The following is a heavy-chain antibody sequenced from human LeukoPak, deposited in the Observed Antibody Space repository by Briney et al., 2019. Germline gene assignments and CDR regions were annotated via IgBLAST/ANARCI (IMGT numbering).Heavy chain of an antibody. CDR2: RYYSGST. J-gene: IGHJ4*02. D-gene: IGHD2-2*01. CDR3: ARDSLYAEGY. V-gene: IGHV4-59*12. CDR1: GGSISSYY. Sequence: SETLSLTCSVSGGSISSYYWTWIRQPPGKGLEWIGYRYYSGSTTYNPSLKSRVTISVDTSKNQFSLKLSSVTAADTAVYYCARDSLYAEGYWGQGTLVTVSS.